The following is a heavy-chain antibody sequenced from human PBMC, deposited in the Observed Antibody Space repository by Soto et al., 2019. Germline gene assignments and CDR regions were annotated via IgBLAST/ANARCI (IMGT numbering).Heavy chain of an antibody. CDR3: ASGDGGPTDYYYGMDV. D-gene: IGHD4-17*01. CDR1: GGTFSSYA. J-gene: IGHJ6*02. CDR2: IIPIFGTA. V-gene: IGHV1-69*12. Sequence: QVQLVQSGAEVKKPGSSVKVSCKASGGTFSSYAISWVRQAPGQGLEWMGGIIPIFGTANYAQKFQGRFTITADESTSAAYMELGSLRYEDTAVYYCASGDGGPTDYYYGMDVWGQGTTVTVSS.